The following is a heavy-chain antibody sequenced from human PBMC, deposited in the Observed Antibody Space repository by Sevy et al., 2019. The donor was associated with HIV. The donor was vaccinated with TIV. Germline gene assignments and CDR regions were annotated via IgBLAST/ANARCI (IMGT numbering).Heavy chain of an antibody. CDR2: LIGGGSRT. CDR3: AKRRVRSGLSGGGANYGMDV. V-gene: IGHV3-23*01. J-gene: IGHJ6*02. D-gene: IGHD2-8*02. Sequence: GGSLRLSCAASGFPFSSYAMSWVRQAPGKGLEWVSTLIGGGSRTYYADSVTGRFIISRDNSRNTLYLQMNSLRAEDTAIYYCAKRRVRSGLSGGGANYGMDVCGRGTPVTVSS. CDR1: GFPFSSYA.